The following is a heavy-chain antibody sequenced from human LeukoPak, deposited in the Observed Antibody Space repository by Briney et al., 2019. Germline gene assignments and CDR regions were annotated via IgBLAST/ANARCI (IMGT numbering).Heavy chain of an antibody. V-gene: IGHV1-2*02. CDR1: GYTFTGYY. D-gene: IGHD3-10*01. J-gene: IGHJ4*02. Sequence: GASVKVSCKASGYTFTGYYMHWVRQAPGQGLEWMGWINPNSGGTNYAQKFQGRVTMTRDTSISTVYMELSRLRSDDTAVYYCARDKFGELFSFDYWGQGTLVTVSS. CDR3: ARDKFGELFSFDY. CDR2: INPNSGGT.